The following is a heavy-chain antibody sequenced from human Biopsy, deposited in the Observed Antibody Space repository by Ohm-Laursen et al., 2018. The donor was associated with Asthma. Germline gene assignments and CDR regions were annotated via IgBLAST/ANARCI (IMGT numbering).Heavy chain of an antibody. CDR1: GITFSTYG. J-gene: IGHJ5*02. V-gene: IGHV3-33*01. CDR2: IWYDGSKK. Sequence: SLRLSCAASGITFSTYGMHWVRQAPGKGLEWVTLIWYDGSKKYYSESVKGRFTIARDNSKNTLYLQMNSLRVEDTAVYYCARGREGSGSYFTSHWFDPWGQGNPGHRLL. CDR3: ARGREGSGSYFTSHWFDP. D-gene: IGHD3-10*01.